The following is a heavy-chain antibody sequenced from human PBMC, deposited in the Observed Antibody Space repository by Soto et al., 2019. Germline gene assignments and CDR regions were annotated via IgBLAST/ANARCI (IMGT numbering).Heavy chain of an antibody. V-gene: IGHV4-59*08. CDR3: ARRSSWYYFWFDL. D-gene: IGHD6-13*01. CDR1: GGSFSGYY. Sequence: SETLSLTCAVYGGSFSGYYWSWIRQPPGKGLEWIGYIYYSGSTNYNPSLKSRVTISVDTSKNQFSLKLSSVTAADTAVYYWARRSSWYYFWFDLWGQGTLVTVSS. J-gene: IGHJ5*02. CDR2: IYYSGST.